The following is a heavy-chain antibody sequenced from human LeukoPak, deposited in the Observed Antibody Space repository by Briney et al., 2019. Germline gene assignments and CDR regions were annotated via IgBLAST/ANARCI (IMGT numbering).Heavy chain of an antibody. CDR3: AREERYYGSGSYSAKPYDAFDI. V-gene: IGHV4-39*07. CDR1: GGSISSSSYY. D-gene: IGHD3-10*01. J-gene: IGHJ3*02. Sequence: SETLSLTCTVSGGSISSSSYYWGWIRQPPGKGLEWIGSIYYSGSTYYNPSLKSRVTISVDTSKYQFSLKLSSVTAADTAVYYCAREERYYGSGSYSAKPYDAFDIWGQGTMVTVSS. CDR2: IYYSGST.